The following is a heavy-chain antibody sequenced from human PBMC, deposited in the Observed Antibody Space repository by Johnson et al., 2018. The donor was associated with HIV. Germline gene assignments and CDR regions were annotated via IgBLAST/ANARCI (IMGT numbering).Heavy chain of an antibody. D-gene: IGHD3-16*02. CDR1: GFTFDDYA. CDR3: AKPQRLSPYDAFDI. CDR2: ISWNSGSI. J-gene: IGHJ3*02. V-gene: IGHV3-9*01. Sequence: VQLVESGGGVVRPGGSLRLSCAASGFTFDDYAMHWVRQAPGKGLEWASGISWNSGSIGSADSVKGRFTISRDNAKNSLYLQMNSLRAEDTAVYYCAKPQRLSPYDAFDIWGQGTMVTVSS.